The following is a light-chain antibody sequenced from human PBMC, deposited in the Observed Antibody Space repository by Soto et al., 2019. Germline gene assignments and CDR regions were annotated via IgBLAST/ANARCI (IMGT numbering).Light chain of an antibody. Sequence: QSVLTQPPSTSATPGQGVSISCSGSVSNIGTFYVSWYQHFPGTAPKLLIYANDQRPSGVPDRFSASKSGTSGSLAISGLQSEDAADYYCLAWDDSLNGNLFGTGTKVTVL. CDR2: AND. CDR3: LAWDDSLNGNL. CDR1: VSNIGTFY. V-gene: IGLV1-47*02. J-gene: IGLJ1*01.